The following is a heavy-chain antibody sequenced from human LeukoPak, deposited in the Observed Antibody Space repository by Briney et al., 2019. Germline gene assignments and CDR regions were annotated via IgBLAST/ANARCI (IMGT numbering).Heavy chain of an antibody. CDR2: IWYDGSNK. J-gene: IGHJ4*02. V-gene: IGHV3-33*01. CDR3: ARDWGSGNSYYFDY. CDR1: GFTFSSYG. D-gene: IGHD3-10*01. Sequence: GVSLRLSCAASGFTFSSYGMHWVRQAPGKGLERVAVIWYDGSNKYYEDSVKGRFTISRDNSKNTLYLQMNSLRAEDTAVYYCARDWGSGNSYYFDYWGQGTLVTVSS.